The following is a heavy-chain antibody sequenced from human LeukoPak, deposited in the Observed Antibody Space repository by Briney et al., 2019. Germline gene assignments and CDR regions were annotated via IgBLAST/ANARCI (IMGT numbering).Heavy chain of an antibody. V-gene: IGHV3-7*01. CDR2: IEEDGNKK. CDR3: ARGRGIAL. J-gene: IGHJ4*02. CDR1: GSTLNNYW. Sequence: GGSLRLSCATSGSTLNNYWMNWVRQAPGKGLEWVANIEEDGNKKNYVDSVKGRFTISRDNVRNSIYLQMNSLGADDTAVYYCARGRGIALWGQGTLVTVSS. D-gene: IGHD6-13*01.